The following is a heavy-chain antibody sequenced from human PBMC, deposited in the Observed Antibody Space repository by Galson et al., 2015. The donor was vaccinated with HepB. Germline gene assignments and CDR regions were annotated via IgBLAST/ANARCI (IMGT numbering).Heavy chain of an antibody. CDR1: GGSISSSSYY. CDR3: ARSENGITGTVDY. Sequence: TLSLTCTVSGGSISSSSYYWGWIRQPPGKGLEWIGSIYYSGSTYYNPSLKSRVTISVDTSKNQFSLKLSSVTAADTAVYYCARSENGITGTVDYWGQGTLVTVSS. D-gene: IGHD1/OR15-1a*01. CDR2: IYYSGST. J-gene: IGHJ4*02. V-gene: IGHV4-39*01.